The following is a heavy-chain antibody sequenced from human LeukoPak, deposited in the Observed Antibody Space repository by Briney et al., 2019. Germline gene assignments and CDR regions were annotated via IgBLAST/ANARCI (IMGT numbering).Heavy chain of an antibody. CDR1: GGTFSSYA. J-gene: IGHJ4*02. CDR2: INPSGGST. CDR3: ARDTGLGGIDY. V-gene: IGHV1-46*01. Sequence: ASVKVSCKASGGTFSSYAISWVRQAPGQGLEWMGIINPSGGSTSYAQKFQGRVTMTRDTSTSTVYMELSSLRSEDTAVYYCARDTGLGGIDYWGQGTLVTVSS. D-gene: IGHD1-26*01.